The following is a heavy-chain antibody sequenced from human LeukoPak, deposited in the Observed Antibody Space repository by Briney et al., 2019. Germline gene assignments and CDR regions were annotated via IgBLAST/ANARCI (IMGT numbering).Heavy chain of an antibody. Sequence: SETLSLTCTVSGGSISSSSYYWGWIRQPPGKGLEWIGSIYYSGSTYYNPSRKSRVTISVDTSKNQFSLKLSSVTAADTAVYYCARHQQLARTLIAYCGQGTLATVHS. CDR2: IYYSGST. D-gene: IGHD6-6*01. V-gene: IGHV4-39*01. CDR1: GGSISSSSYY. J-gene: IGHJ4*02. CDR3: ARHQQLARTLIAY.